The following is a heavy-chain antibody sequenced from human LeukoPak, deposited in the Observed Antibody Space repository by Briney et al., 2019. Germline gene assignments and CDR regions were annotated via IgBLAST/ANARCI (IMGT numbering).Heavy chain of an antibody. V-gene: IGHV4-59*01. CDR1: GGSISSYY. CDR2: IYYSGST. Sequence: SETLSLTCTVSGGSISSYYWSWIRQPPGKGLEWIGYIYYSGSTNYNPSLKSRVTISVDTSKNQFSLKLSSVTAADTAVYYCTGNYDFWTGPFDYWGQGTLVTVSS. CDR3: TGNYDFWTGPFDY. D-gene: IGHD3-3*01. J-gene: IGHJ4*02.